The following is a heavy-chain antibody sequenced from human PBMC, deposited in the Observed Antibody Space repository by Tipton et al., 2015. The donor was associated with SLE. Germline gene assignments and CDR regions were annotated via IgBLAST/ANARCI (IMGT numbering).Heavy chain of an antibody. D-gene: IGHD3-3*01. CDR2: IYAGGNT. Sequence: SLRLSCAASGFAFRSYVMSWVRQAPGKGLEWVSIIYAGGNTYYGDSVKGRFTISRDNPENTLYLRMNSLRPEDTAVYYCAKGKADYEFWSGYFGSWGQGTLVTVSS. V-gene: IGHV3-23*03. CDR1: GFAFRSYV. J-gene: IGHJ4*02. CDR3: AKGKADYEFWSGYFGS.